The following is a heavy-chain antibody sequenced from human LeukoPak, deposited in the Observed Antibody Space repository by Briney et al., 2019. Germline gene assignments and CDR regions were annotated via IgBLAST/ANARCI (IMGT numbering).Heavy chain of an antibody. Sequence: SETLSLTCTVSGYSISSGYYWGWIRQPPGKGLEWIGSIYHSGSTYYNPSLKSRVTISVDTSKNQFSLKLSSVTAADTAVYYCARGPPDCSSTSCYAFDAFDIWGQGTMVTVSS. J-gene: IGHJ3*02. CDR1: GYSISSGYY. CDR2: IYHSGST. CDR3: ARGPPDCSSTSCYAFDAFDI. D-gene: IGHD2-2*01. V-gene: IGHV4-38-2*02.